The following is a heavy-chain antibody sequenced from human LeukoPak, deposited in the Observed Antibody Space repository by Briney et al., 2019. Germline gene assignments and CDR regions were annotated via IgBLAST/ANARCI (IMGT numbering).Heavy chain of an antibody. CDR3: ARDHAINYYYYYYMDV. Sequence: PGGSLRLSCAASGFTFSSYDMYWVRQAPGKGLEWVTIISSDGNIKYYADSAKGRFTISRDNSVDTLYLQMNSLRAEDTAVYYCARDHAINYYYYYYMDVWGKGTTVTVSS. V-gene: IGHV3-30*03. D-gene: IGHD2-21*01. CDR1: GFTFSSYD. J-gene: IGHJ6*03. CDR2: ISSDGNIK.